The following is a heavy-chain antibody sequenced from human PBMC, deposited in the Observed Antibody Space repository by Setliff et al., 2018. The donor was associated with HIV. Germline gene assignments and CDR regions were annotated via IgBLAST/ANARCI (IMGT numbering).Heavy chain of an antibody. CDR2: VYYTGTS. Sequence: SETLSLTCTVSGVSVSSGGYYWSWIRQHPGKGLEWIGYVYYTGTSYFNSSLKSRITISVDTSKNHFSLKVGFVTAADTAVYYCARGESTTWDLAEYFQHWGHGTLVTVSS. D-gene: IGHD2-2*01. V-gene: IGHV4-31*03. CDR1: GVSVSSGGYY. CDR3: ARGESTTWDLAEYFQH. J-gene: IGHJ1*01.